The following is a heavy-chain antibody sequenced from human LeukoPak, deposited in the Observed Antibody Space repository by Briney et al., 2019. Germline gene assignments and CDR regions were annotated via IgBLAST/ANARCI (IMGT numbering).Heavy chain of an antibody. CDR3: ARWAGSGSTAFYDY. J-gene: IGHJ4*02. CDR1: GASISSGGYY. D-gene: IGHD3-10*01. V-gene: IGHV4-30-2*01. CDR2: INHSGST. Sequence: SQTLSLTCTVSGASISSGGYYWSWIRQPPGKGLEWIGEINHSGSTNYNPSLKSRVTISVDTSKNQFSLKLSSVTAADTAVYYCARWAGSGSTAFYDYWGQGTLVTVSS.